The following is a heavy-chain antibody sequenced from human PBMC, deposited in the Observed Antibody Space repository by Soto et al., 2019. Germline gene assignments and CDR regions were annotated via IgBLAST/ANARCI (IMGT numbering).Heavy chain of an antibody. J-gene: IGHJ5*02. D-gene: IGHD6-19*01. CDR1: GFTFSSYA. Sequence: EVQLLESGGGLVQPGGSLRLSCAASGFTFSSYAMSWVRQAPGQGLEWVSAISGRGGSTYYADSVKGRFTISRDNSKNTLYLQMNSLGDEDTAVYYCAKGRRSGLYNWFDPWGQGTLVTVS. V-gene: IGHV3-23*01. CDR2: ISGRGGST. CDR3: AKGRRSGLYNWFDP.